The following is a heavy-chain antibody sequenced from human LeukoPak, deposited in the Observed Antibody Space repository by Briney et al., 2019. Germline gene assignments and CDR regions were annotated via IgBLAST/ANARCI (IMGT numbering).Heavy chain of an antibody. CDR3: ARHVGYSSSWYPDYYYYYYMDV. D-gene: IGHD6-13*01. V-gene: IGHV4-59*08. CDR2: IYYSGST. Sequence: SETLSLTCTVSGGSISSYYWSWIRQPPGKGLEWIGYIYYSGSTNYNPSLKSRVTISVDTSKNQFSLKLSPVTAADTAVYYCARHVGYSSSWYPDYYYYYYMDVWGKGTTVTVSS. CDR1: GGSISSYY. J-gene: IGHJ6*03.